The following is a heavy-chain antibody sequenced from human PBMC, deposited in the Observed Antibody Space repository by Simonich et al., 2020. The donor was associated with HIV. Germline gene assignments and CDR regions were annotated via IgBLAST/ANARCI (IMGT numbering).Heavy chain of an antibody. V-gene: IGHV4-59*01. Sequence: HVQLQESGPGLVKPSETLSLTCTVSGGSISRYYWSWIRQPPGQGLELIGYIFDNGFTNYNPPLKSRVTISVDTSKNQFSLKRTSVTAADTAVYYCARAPDYGANVYFDYWGQGTLVTVSS. CDR2: IFDNGFT. J-gene: IGHJ4*02. D-gene: IGHD4-17*01. CDR3: ARAPDYGANVYFDY. CDR1: GGSISRYY.